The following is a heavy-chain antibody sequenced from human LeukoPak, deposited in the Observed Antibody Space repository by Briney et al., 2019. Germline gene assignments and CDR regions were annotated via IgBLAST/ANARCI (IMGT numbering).Heavy chain of an antibody. Sequence: PSETLSLNCTVSGGSISSGDYYWSWIRQPPGTGLEWIGYIYYSGSTYYNPSLKSRVTISVDTSKNQFSLKLSSVTAADTAVYYCATISNTIFGVVITAYFDLWGRGTLVTVSS. J-gene: IGHJ2*01. CDR1: GGSISSGDYY. V-gene: IGHV4-30-4*08. CDR2: IYYSGST. D-gene: IGHD3-3*01. CDR3: ATISNTIFGVVITAYFDL.